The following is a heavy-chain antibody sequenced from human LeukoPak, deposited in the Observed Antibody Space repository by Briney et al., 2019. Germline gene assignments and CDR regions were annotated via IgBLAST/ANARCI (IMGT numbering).Heavy chain of an antibody. J-gene: IGHJ4*02. CDR1: GYSISSDYY. V-gene: IGHV4-38-2*02. D-gene: IGHD5-24*01. CDR3: ARVPRRRDGYNYQDY. CDR2: IYYSGST. Sequence: SETLSLTCTVSGYSISSDYYWGWIRQPPGKGLERIGSIYYSGSTYYNPSLKSRVTISVDTSKNQFSLKLSSVTAADTAVYYCARVPRRRDGYNYQDYWGQGTLVTVSS.